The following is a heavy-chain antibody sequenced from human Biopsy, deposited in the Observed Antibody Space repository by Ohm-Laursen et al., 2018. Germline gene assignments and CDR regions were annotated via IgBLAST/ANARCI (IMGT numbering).Heavy chain of an antibody. CDR2: ISWISRNT. Sequence: SSLRLSCAASGFRFDDYAMHWVRHRPGKGLEWVSGISWISRNTGYADSVKGRFTITRDNAKKSLYLQMNSLRPEDTALYYCARDRGQNYYDSTGYYNGMDVWGQGTTVTVAS. V-gene: IGHV3-9*01. J-gene: IGHJ6*02. CDR1: GFRFDDYA. D-gene: IGHD3-22*01. CDR3: ARDRGQNYYDSTGYYNGMDV.